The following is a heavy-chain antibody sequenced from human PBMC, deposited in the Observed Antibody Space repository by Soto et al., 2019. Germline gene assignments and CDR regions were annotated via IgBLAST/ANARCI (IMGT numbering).Heavy chain of an antibody. CDR2: ILTVVRIV. Sequence: QVQLEQSGAEVKKPGSSVKVSCQTSGGTFNTYPISWMRQAPGQGLEWLGGILTVVRIVNYAQPFQDRLNLTADESTTSGYMELSRLTSEDTAVYFCARPLLRWRHYEFRSAPTASLYHYGLGVWGQGTTVIVSS. J-gene: IGHJ6*02. CDR1: GGTFNTYP. V-gene: IGHV1-69*01. CDR3: ARPLLRWRHYEFRSAPTASLYHYGLGV. D-gene: IGHD3-3*01.